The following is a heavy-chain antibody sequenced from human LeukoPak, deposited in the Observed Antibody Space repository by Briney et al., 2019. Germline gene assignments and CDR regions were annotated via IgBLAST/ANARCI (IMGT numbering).Heavy chain of an antibody. CDR1: GGSISSGDYY. V-gene: IGHV4-30-4*01. Sequence: PSQTLSLTCTVSGGSISSGDYYWSWIRQPPGKGLEWIGYIYYSGSTYYNPSLKSRVTISVDTSKNQFSLKLSSATAADTAVYYCARDRGYDGYYYYGMDVWGQGTTVTVSS. J-gene: IGHJ6*02. CDR2: IYYSGST. CDR3: ARDRGYDGYYYYGMDV. D-gene: IGHD5-12*01.